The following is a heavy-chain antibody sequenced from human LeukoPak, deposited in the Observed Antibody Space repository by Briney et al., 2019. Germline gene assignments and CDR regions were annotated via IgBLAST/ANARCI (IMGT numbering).Heavy chain of an antibody. Sequence: PSETLSLTCTVSGGSISSYYWSWIRQPPGKGLEWIGRIYASGSTNYNSSLKSRVTISVDTSKNQFSLRLSSVTAADTAVYYCARGGDSSSWSVDYWGQGTLVTVSS. CDR1: GGSISSYY. D-gene: IGHD6-13*01. CDR2: IYASGST. CDR3: ARGGDSSSWSVDY. J-gene: IGHJ4*02. V-gene: IGHV4-4*08.